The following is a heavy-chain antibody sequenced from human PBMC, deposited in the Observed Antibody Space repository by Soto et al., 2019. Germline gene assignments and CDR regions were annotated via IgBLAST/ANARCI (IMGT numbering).Heavy chain of an antibody. J-gene: IGHJ5*02. CDR1: GYSFTNYW. Sequence: EVQLVQSGAEVKKPGESLRISCKGSGYSFTNYWISWVRQMPGKGLEWMWRIDPSDSYTNYSPSFQGHVTISADKSISTAYVQWSSLKASDTAMYYCARDGYYYDSSGYYRETWFDPWGQGTLVTVSS. CDR3: ARDGYYYDSSGYYRETWFDP. V-gene: IGHV5-10-1*01. CDR2: IDPSDSYT. D-gene: IGHD3-22*01.